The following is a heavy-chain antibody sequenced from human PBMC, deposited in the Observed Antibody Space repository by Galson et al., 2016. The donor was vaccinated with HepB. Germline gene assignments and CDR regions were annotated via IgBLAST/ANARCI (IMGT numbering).Heavy chain of an antibody. J-gene: IGHJ6*03. D-gene: IGHD1-1*01. CDR2: IYPGDSDT. V-gene: IGHV5-51*01. Sequence: QSGAEVKKPGESLKISCKASGYSFNDYWIGWVRQVPGKGLEWMAIIYPGDSDTRYNPSFQGQVTISADTSITAAYLQWNSLKASDTAMYYCARQGQHNYYYYMDVWGKGTTVTVPS. CDR1: GYSFNDYW. CDR3: ARQGQHNYYYYMDV.